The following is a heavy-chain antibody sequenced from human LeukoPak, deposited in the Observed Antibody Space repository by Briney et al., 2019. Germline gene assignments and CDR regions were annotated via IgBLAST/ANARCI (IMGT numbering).Heavy chain of an antibody. CDR3: ARRGRPDY. Sequence: GGSLKLSCAASGFTFNDYWMSWVRQAPGKGLEWVANIKPDGSEKYYVDSVKGRFTISRDNARNSLYLQMNSLRAEDTAVHYCARRGRPDYWGQGTLVTVSS. CDR2: IKPDGSEK. J-gene: IGHJ4*02. CDR1: GFTFNDYW. V-gene: IGHV3-7*01. D-gene: IGHD6-6*01.